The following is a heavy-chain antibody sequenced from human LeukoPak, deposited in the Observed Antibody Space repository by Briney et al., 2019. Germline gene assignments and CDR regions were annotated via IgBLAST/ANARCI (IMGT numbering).Heavy chain of an antibody. CDR3: ARVYSRAHFDY. Sequence: SETLSLTCTVSGGSITNYYWSWIRQPPGKGLEWIGEIYHSGSTNYNPSLKSRVTISVDKSKNQFSLKLSSVTAADTAVYYCARVYSRAHFDYWGQGTLVTVSS. CDR1: GGSITNYY. D-gene: IGHD2-21*01. CDR2: IYHSGST. V-gene: IGHV4-59*12. J-gene: IGHJ4*02.